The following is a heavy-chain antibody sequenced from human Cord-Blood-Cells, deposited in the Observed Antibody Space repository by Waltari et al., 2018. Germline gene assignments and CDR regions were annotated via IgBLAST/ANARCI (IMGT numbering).Heavy chain of an antibody. J-gene: IGHJ3*02. V-gene: IGHV4-59*11. CDR2: IYYSGRT. CDR3: ARDSPAVAHYSAFDI. D-gene: IGHD1-26*01. Sequence: QVQLQESGPGLVKPSETLSLTCTVSGGSISSHYWSWIRQPPGKGLEWIGYIYYSGRTNYTPSLKSRVTISVDTSKNQFSLKLSSWTAADTAVYYCARDSPAVAHYSAFDIWGQGTMVTVSS. CDR1: GGSISSHY.